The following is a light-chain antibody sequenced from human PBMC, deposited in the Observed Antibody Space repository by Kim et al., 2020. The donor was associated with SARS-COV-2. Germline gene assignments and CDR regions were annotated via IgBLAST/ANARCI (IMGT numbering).Light chain of an antibody. CDR1: NIGSKS. J-gene: IGLJ1*01. Sequence: APGKTARSTCGGNNIGSKSVHWYQQQPGPAPVLVIYYDSDRPSGIPERFSGSNSGNTATLTISRVEAGDEADYYCQVWDSSSDHYVFGTGTKVTVL. V-gene: IGLV3-21*04. CDR3: QVWDSSSDHYV. CDR2: YDS.